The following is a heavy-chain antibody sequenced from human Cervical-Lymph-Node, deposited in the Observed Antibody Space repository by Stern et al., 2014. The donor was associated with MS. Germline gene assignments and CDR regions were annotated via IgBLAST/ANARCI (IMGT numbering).Heavy chain of an antibody. Sequence: EVQLVESGGGLVQPGGSLRLSCAASGFTFSSYDMHWVRQATGKGLAWVSAIGTADDTYYPGSVTGRLTISRENAKNSLYLQMNSLRAGDTAVYYCARAVSCSSTSCYTENYFDYWGQGTLVTVSS. D-gene: IGHD2-2*02. J-gene: IGHJ4*02. CDR3: ARAVSCSSTSCYTENYFDY. CDR1: GFTFSSYD. V-gene: IGHV3-13*01. CDR2: IGTADDT.